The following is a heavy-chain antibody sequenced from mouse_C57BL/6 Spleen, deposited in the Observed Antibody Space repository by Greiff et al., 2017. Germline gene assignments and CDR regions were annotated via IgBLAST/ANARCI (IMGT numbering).Heavy chain of an antibody. Sequence: VQLQQPGAELVKPGASVTLSCKASGYTFTSYWMQWVKQRPGQGLEWIGEIDPSDSYTNYNQKFKGKATLTVDTSSSTAYMQLSSLTSEDSAVYYCAREGRNYWGQGTTLTVSS. V-gene: IGHV1-50*01. CDR1: GYTFTSYW. D-gene: IGHD3-3*01. J-gene: IGHJ2*01. CDR2: IDPSDSYT. CDR3: AREGRNY.